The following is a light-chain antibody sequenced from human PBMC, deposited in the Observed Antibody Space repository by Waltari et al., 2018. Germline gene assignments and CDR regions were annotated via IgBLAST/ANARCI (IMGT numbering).Light chain of an antibody. J-gene: IGLJ2*01. CDR1: SRDVGGYNF. V-gene: IGLV2-14*03. Sequence: QSALTQPASVSGSPGQSISISCTGPSRDVGGYNFVPWYQRLPGKAPKLIIYDVGNRPSGVSNRFSGSKSGNTASLIISGLQADDEADYYCCSYTRSGSLVFGGGTKLTVL. CDR2: DVG. CDR3: CSYTRSGSLV.